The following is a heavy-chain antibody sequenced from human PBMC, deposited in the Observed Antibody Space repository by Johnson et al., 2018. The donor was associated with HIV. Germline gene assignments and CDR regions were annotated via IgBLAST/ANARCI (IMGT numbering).Heavy chain of an antibody. J-gene: IGHJ3*02. V-gene: IGHV3-23*04. D-gene: IGHD2-15*01. Sequence: MLLVDSGGGLVQPGGSLRLSCAASGFTFDDYAIHWVRQAPGKGLAWVSAISGSGGRTYYADSLKCRFTISRDNSKNTLYLQMNSLRAEDTAVYYCARARIGSGGGFDIWGQGTMVTVSS. CDR3: ARARIGSGGGFDI. CDR2: ISGSGGRT. CDR1: GFTFDDYA.